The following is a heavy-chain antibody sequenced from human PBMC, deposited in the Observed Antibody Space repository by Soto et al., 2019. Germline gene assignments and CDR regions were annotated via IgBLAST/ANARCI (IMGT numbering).Heavy chain of an antibody. V-gene: IGHV4-31*03. D-gene: IGHD2-2*01. CDR2: IYYSGST. CDR3: AREFPSSTGFFDF. CDR1: GASIGSGGYY. J-gene: IGHJ4*02. Sequence: QVQLQESGPGLVKPSETLSLTCTVSGASIGSGGYYWTWIRQHPERGLEWIGYIYYSGSTYYNPSLRGRVVISVDTSKNEFSLKLTSVTAADTAVYYCAREFPSSTGFFDFWGQGVLVTVSP.